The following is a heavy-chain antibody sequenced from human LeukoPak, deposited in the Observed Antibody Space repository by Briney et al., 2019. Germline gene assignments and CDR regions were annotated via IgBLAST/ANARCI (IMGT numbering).Heavy chain of an antibody. CDR2: IKQGGREE. CDR3: ARDNGGWFDS. Sequence: GGSLRLSCVASEFVFSDYWMSWVRQAPGKGLEWVAHIKQGGREEKYVGSVKGRFAISRDDAKSTLYLQMDSLSGDDTAVYYCARDNGGWFDSWGRGTLVTVSS. J-gene: IGHJ5*01. V-gene: IGHV3-7*03. D-gene: IGHD3-10*01. CDR1: EFVFSDYW.